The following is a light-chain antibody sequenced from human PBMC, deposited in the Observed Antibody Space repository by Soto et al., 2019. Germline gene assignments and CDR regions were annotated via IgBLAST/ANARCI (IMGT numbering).Light chain of an antibody. Sequence: EIVLTQSQAPLSLSPGEKATPSSRPSQSVSSTYLAWYQQKPGQGPRLLIYGASSRATGIPDRFSGSGSGTDFTLTISRLEPEDFAVYYCQQYESSHRSITFGQGTRLEIK. V-gene: IGKV3-20*01. CDR3: QQYESSHRSIT. CDR2: GAS. CDR1: QSVSSTY. J-gene: IGKJ5*01.